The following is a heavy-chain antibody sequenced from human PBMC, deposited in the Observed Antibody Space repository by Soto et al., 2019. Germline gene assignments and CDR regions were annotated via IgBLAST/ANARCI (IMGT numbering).Heavy chain of an antibody. J-gene: IGHJ4*02. CDR1: GFSLNTRGVG. D-gene: IGHD3-10*01. V-gene: IGHV2-5*02. CDR3: AHHNYYGSGSVY. Sequence: QITLKESGPTLVKPTQTLTLTCAFSGFSLNTRGVGVGWIRQPPGKALAWLALIYWVNDKRSSPSLKSRPTVTKHTPKSHVVLMMTDMDPVDTATYCCAHHNYYGSGSVYWGQGTLVTVSS. CDR2: IYWVNDK.